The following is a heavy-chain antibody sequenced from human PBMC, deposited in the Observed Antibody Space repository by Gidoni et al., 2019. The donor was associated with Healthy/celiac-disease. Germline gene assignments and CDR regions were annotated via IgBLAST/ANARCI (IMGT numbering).Heavy chain of an antibody. D-gene: IGHD6-13*01. J-gene: IGHJ6*02. CDR1: GFTFSSYS. CDR3: ARELRYSSSWVGGYYYYGMDV. CDR2: ISSSSSYI. V-gene: IGHV3-21*01. Sequence: EVQLVESGGGLVKPGGSLRLSCAASGFTFSSYSMNCVRQAPGKGLEWVSSISSSSSYIYYADSVKGRFTISRDNDKNSLYLQMNSLRAEDTAVYYCARELRYSSSWVGGYYYYGMDVWGQGTTVTVSS.